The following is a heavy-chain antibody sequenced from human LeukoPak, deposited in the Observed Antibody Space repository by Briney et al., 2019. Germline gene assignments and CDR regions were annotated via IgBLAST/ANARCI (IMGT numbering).Heavy chain of an antibody. J-gene: IGHJ4*02. CDR3: ARSPPGIAVAGTLWFDY. CDR2: IIPIFGTA. D-gene: IGHD6-19*01. V-gene: IGHV1-69*13. Sequence: SVKVSCKASGGTFSSYAISWVRQAPGQGLEWMGGIIPIFGTANYAQKFQGRVTITADESTSTAYMELSSLRPEDTAVYYCARSPPGIAVAGTLWFDYWGQGTLVTVSS. CDR1: GGTFSSYA.